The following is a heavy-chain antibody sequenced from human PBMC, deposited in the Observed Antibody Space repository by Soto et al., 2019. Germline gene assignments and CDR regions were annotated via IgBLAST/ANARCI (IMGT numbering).Heavy chain of an antibody. CDR3: ARFDYYGSGSYTKHFDS. J-gene: IGHJ4*02. D-gene: IGHD3-10*01. Sequence: SETLSLTCTVSGGSISSYYWSWIRQPPGKGLEWIGYIYYSGSTNYNPSLKSRVTITVDTSKNHSSLKLSSVTAADTAVYYCARFDYYGSGSYTKHFDSWGQGTLVTVSS. CDR2: IYYSGST. CDR1: GGSISSYY. V-gene: IGHV4-59*01.